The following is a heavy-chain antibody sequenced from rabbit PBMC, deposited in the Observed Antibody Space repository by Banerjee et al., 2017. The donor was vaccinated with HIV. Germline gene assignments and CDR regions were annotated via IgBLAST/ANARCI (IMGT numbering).Heavy chain of an antibody. CDR2: FVAGKSRT. D-gene: IGHD6-1*01. CDR1: GFDFSSYA. V-gene: IGHV1S7*01. J-gene: IGHJ4*01. Sequence: QSLEESGGDLVKPGASLTLTCTASGFDFSSYAMSWVRQAPGKGLEWIGNFVAGKSRTYYASWVNGRFTISSDNAQNTLYLQLNSLTAADTATYLCARGGGHAGDGYGLWGPGTLVTVS. CDR3: ARGGGHAGDGYGL.